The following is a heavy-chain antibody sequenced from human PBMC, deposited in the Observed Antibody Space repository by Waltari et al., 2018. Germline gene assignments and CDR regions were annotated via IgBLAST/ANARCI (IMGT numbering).Heavy chain of an antibody. CDR1: GYTFRNYA. V-gene: IGHV1-8*02. Sequence: QVQLVQSGAAVKQPGASVTVSCQASGYTFRNYAITRVRQAPGQGLEWMGWVNPNSGNSNSGQRFRGRVAMTTDTSVNTAHMELSSLTSEDTAVYYCARAIRNELLSDFWGQGTLVAVSS. CDR3: ARAIRNELLSDF. CDR2: VNPNSGNS. J-gene: IGHJ4*02. D-gene: IGHD1-1*01.